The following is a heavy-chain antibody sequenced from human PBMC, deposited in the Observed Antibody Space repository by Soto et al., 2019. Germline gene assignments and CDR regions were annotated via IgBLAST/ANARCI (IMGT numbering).Heavy chain of an antibody. CDR2: INHSGST. Sequence: QVQLQQWGAGLLKPSETLSLTCAVYGGSFSGYYWSWIRQPPGKGLEWIGEINHSGSTNYNPSLKSRVTISVDTSKNQFSLKLSSVTAADTAVYYCARGKICARGVLFDYWGQGTLVTVSS. V-gene: IGHV4-34*01. J-gene: IGHJ4*02. CDR3: ARGKICARGVLFDY. CDR1: GGSFSGYY. D-gene: IGHD3-10*01.